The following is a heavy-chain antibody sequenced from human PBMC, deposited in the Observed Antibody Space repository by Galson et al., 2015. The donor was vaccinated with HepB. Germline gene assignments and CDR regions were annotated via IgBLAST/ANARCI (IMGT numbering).Heavy chain of an antibody. D-gene: IGHD3-16*02. CDR2: INAGNGNT. J-gene: IGHJ4*02. Sequence: SVKVSCKASGYTFTSYAMHWVRQAPGQRLEWMGWINAGNGNTKYSQKFQGRVTITRDTSASTAYMELSSLRSEDTAVYYCARPLRLGELSLWESFDYWCQGTLVTVSS. V-gene: IGHV1-3*01. CDR1: GYTFTSYA. CDR3: ARPLRLGELSLWESFDY.